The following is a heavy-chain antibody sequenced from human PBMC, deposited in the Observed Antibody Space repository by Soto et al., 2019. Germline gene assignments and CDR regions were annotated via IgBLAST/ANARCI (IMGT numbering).Heavy chain of an antibody. CDR1: GLAVSYNX. J-gene: IGHJ5*02. CDR3: ARDKTQGAGWFDP. V-gene: IGHV3-53*01. Sequence: GGSLRLSCAASGLAVSYNXVNWVRQAPGKGLEWVSVLYNSETTYYAESVKGRFTISRDTVKTTVYLEMNNLRVDDTAVYYCARDKTQGAGWFDPWGRGTLVTVSS. CDR2: LYNSETT.